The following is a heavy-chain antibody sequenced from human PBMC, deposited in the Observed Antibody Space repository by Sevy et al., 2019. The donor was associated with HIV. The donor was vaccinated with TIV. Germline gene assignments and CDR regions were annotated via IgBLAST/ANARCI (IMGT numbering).Heavy chain of an antibody. Sequence: GESLKISCKGSGYTFTSYWISWVRQMPGKGLEWMGRIDPSDSYTHYNPSFQGHVTISVDKSINTAYLQGSSLKASDTAMYYCARTGDSSGRDNCFDPWGQGTLVTVSS. CDR2: IDPSDSYT. CDR1: GYTFTSYW. J-gene: IGHJ5*02. CDR3: ARTGDSSGRDNCFDP. V-gene: IGHV5-10-1*01. D-gene: IGHD3-22*01.